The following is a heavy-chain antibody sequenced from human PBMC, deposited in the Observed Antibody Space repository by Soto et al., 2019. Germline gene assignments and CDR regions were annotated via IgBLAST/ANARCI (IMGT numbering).Heavy chain of an antibody. CDR1: GGSVSSGSYY. CDR3: ARDSTYTAMFDY. J-gene: IGHJ4*02. V-gene: IGHV4-61*01. D-gene: IGHD5-18*01. Sequence: TVSLTCTVSGGSVSSGSYYWSWIRQPPGKGLEWIGYIYYSGSTNYNPSLKSRVTISVDTSKNQFSLKLSSVTAADTAVYYCARDSTYTAMFDYWGQGTLVTVSS. CDR2: IYYSGST.